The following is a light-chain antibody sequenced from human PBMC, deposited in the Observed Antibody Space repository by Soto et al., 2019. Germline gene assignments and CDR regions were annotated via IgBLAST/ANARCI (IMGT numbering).Light chain of an antibody. CDR3: AAWDDSLKGWV. Sequence: HSVLTQPPSASGTPGQSVTISCSGSSSNIGRNTVNWYQQLPGTAPKVLIYNNNQRPSGVPDRFSGSKSGTSASLAISGLQSEDETDYYCAAWDDSLKGWVFGGGTKLTVL. CDR1: SSNIGRNT. J-gene: IGLJ3*02. V-gene: IGLV1-44*01. CDR2: NNN.